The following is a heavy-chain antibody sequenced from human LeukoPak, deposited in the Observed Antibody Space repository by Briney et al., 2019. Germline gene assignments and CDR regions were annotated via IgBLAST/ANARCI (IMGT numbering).Heavy chain of an antibody. CDR1: GGSISSGDYY. Sequence: SETLSLTCTVSGGSISSGDYYWSWIRQPPGKGLEWIGYIYYSGSTYYNPSLKSRVTISVDTSKSQFSLKLSSVTAADTAVYYCARDGPWGIAVAGTLDYWGQGTLVTVSS. CDR3: ARDGPWGIAVAGTLDY. V-gene: IGHV4-30-4*08. D-gene: IGHD6-19*01. J-gene: IGHJ4*02. CDR2: IYYSGST.